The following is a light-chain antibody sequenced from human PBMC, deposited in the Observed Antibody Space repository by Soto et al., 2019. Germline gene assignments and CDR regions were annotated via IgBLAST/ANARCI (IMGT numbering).Light chain of an antibody. CDR3: QQYNNWPPIT. J-gene: IGKJ5*01. V-gene: IGKV3-15*01. CDR2: GAS. CDR1: QSVSSN. Sequence: EIVMTQSPATLSVSPGERATLSCRASQSVSSNLAWYQQKTGQAPRLLIYGASTRATGTPARFSGSGSGTEFALNISSLQSEDFAVYYCQQYNNWPPITFGQGTRLEIK.